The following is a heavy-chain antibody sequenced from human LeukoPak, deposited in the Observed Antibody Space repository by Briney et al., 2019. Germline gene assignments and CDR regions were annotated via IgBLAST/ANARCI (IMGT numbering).Heavy chain of an antibody. J-gene: IGHJ4*02. CDR3: ARRYDSKNYFDY. Sequence: GGSLRLSCAASGFIFSNAWMSWVRQAPGKGLEWVSYISSGSGTIYYADSVKGRFTISRDNAKNSLYLQMNSLRAEDTAVYYCARRYDSKNYFDYWGQGTLVTVSS. D-gene: IGHD3-22*01. CDR2: ISSGSGTI. V-gene: IGHV3-48*01. CDR1: GFIFSNAW.